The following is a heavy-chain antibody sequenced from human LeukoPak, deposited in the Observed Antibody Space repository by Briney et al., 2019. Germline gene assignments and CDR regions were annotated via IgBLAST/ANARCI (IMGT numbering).Heavy chain of an antibody. V-gene: IGHV3-33*01. CDR2: IRYDGSEK. Sequence: QSGGSLRLSCAASGFTFSRHGMHWVRQAPGKGLEWVAIIRYDGSEKYYTDSVEGRFTISKDNSRDTLYLEMDSLIVDDTAAYYCARENGIIGRDSRVDYWGQGALVTVSS. CDR1: GFTFSRHG. J-gene: IGHJ4*02. D-gene: IGHD3-22*01. CDR3: ARENGIIGRDSRVDY.